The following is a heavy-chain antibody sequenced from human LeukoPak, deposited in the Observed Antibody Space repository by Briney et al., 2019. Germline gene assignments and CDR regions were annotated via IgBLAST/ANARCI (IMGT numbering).Heavy chain of an antibody. V-gene: IGHV3-66*01. Sequence: PGGSLRLSCVASGFTVSSNYMSWVRQAPGKGLEWVSVIYNDGSSYYADSVKGRFTISRDNSKNTLYLQMNSLRAEDTAVYYCAREGLTIFGVVTGAFDIWGQGTMVTVSS. J-gene: IGHJ3*02. CDR1: GFTVSSNY. D-gene: IGHD3-3*01. CDR2: IYNDGSS. CDR3: AREGLTIFGVVTGAFDI.